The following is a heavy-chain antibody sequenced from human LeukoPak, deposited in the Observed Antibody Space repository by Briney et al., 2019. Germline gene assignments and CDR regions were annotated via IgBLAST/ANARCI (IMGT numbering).Heavy chain of an antibody. J-gene: IGHJ5*02. Sequence: SQTLSLTCTVSGGSISSGGYYWSWIRQHPGKGLEWIGYIYYSGSTYYNPSLKSRVTISVDTSKNQFSLKLSSVTAADTAVYYCARPPAAAAGSFDPWGQGTLVTVSS. D-gene: IGHD6-13*01. CDR2: IYYSGST. CDR3: ARPPAAAAGSFDP. CDR1: GGSISSGGYY. V-gene: IGHV4-31*03.